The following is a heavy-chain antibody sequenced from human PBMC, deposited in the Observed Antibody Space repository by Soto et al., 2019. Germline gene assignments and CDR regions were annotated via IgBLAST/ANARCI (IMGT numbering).Heavy chain of an antibody. Sequence: ASVKVSCKASGYTFTSYDISWVRQAPGQGLEWMGWINSYNGNTNYAQKLQGRVTMTTDTSTSTAYMELRSLRSDDTAVYYCAREPVAGIWFDPWGQGTLVTVSS. J-gene: IGHJ5*02. V-gene: IGHV1-18*01. CDR1: GYTFTSYD. CDR2: INSYNGNT. CDR3: AREPVAGIWFDP. D-gene: IGHD6-19*01.